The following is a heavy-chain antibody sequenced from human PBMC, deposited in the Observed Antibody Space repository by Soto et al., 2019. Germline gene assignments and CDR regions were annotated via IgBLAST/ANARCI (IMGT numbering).Heavy chain of an antibody. V-gene: IGHV4-61*01. CDR2: IYYSGST. D-gene: IGHD4-4*01. J-gene: IGHJ6*03. CDR1: GGSVSSGSYY. CDR3: ARAIGAVTPHYYYYYYMDV. Sequence: SETLSLTCTVSGGSVSSGSYYWSWIRQPPGKGLEWIGYIYYSGSTNYNPSLKSRVTISVDTSKNQFSLKLSSVTAADTAVYYCARAIGAVTPHYYYYYYMDVWGKGTTVTVSS.